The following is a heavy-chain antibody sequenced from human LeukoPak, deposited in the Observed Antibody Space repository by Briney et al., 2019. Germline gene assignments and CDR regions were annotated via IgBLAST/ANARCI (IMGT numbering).Heavy chain of an antibody. J-gene: IGHJ3*02. CDR3: ARQGPGIDAFDI. CDR1: GFTFSSYS. CDR2: ISSSSYI. Sequence: GGSLRLSCAASGFTFSSYSMNWVRQAPGKGLEWVSSISSSSYIYYADSVKGRFTISRDNAKNSLYLQMNSLRAEDTAVYYCARQGPGIDAFDIWGQGTMVTVSS. V-gene: IGHV3-21*01.